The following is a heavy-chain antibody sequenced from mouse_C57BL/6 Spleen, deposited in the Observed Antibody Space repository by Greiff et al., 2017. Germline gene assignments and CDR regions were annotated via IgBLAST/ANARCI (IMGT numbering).Heavy chain of an antibody. CDR3: ATTQATPFAY. CDR2: INPSTGGT. Sequence: EVQVVESGPELVKPGASVKISCKASGFSFTGYYMHWVQQSPEKSLEWIGEINPSTGGTTYNQKFKAKATLTVDQSSSTAYMQLQSLTSEDSAVYYCATTQATPFAYWGQGTLVTVSA. CDR1: GFSFTGYY. D-gene: IGHD3-2*02. J-gene: IGHJ3*01. V-gene: IGHV1-42*01.